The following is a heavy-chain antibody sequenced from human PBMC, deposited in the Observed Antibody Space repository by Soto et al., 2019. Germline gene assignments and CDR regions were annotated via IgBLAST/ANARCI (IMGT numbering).Heavy chain of an antibody. CDR1: GYTLTELS. CDR2: FDPEDGET. V-gene: IGHV1-24*01. J-gene: IGHJ6*02. Sequence: VASVKVSCKVSGYTLTELSMHWVRQAPGKGLEWMGGFDPEDGETIYAQKFQGRVTMTEDTSTDTAYMELSSLRSEDTAVYYCATCKAARYYYGMDVWGQGTTVTVS. CDR3: ATCKAARYYYGMDV. D-gene: IGHD6-6*01.